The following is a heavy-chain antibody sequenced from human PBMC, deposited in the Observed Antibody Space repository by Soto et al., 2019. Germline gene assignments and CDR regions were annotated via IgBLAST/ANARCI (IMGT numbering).Heavy chain of an antibody. CDR3: ATHEGEAAVPVGRGWFDP. D-gene: IGHD6-13*01. CDR1: GGSIISTTHY. Sequence: LSLTCTVSGGSIISTTHYWGWIRQPPGKGLEWIGSIYYSGSTYYNPSLKSRVTISVDTSKNQFSLKLSSVTAADTAVYYCATHEGEAAVPVGRGWFDPWGQGTLVTVS. V-gene: IGHV4-39*01. J-gene: IGHJ5*02. CDR2: IYYSGST.